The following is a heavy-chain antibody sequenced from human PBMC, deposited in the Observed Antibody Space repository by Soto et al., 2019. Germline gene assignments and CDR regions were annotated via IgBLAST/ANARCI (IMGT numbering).Heavy chain of an antibody. CDR1: GFSFSTST. J-gene: IGHJ4*02. Sequence: VQLVESGGGLVKPGGSLRLSCAGSGFSFSTSTMNWVRQAPGKGLEFVSSIGRTGIDRYYIDSVKGRFTISRDNAQNSLYLQMTSLRAEDTALYYCVCDDNRRYWGQGTLVTVSS. V-gene: IGHV3-21*01. CDR2: IGRTGIDR. CDR3: VCDDNRRY. D-gene: IGHD1-1*01.